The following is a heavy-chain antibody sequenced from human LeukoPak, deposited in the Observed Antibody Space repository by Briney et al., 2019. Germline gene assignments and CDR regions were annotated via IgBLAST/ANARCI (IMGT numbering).Heavy chain of an antibody. CDR1: GFTFSGSA. D-gene: IGHD1-1*01. CDR2: IRSKANSYAT. Sequence: GGSLKLSCAASGFTFSGSAMHWVRQASGKGLEWVGRIRSKANSYATAYAASVKGRFTISRDDSKNTAYLQMNSLKTEDTAVYYCTSRMTTYDYYYYYGMDVWGQGTTVTVSS. J-gene: IGHJ6*02. CDR3: TSRMTTYDYYYYYGMDV. V-gene: IGHV3-73*01.